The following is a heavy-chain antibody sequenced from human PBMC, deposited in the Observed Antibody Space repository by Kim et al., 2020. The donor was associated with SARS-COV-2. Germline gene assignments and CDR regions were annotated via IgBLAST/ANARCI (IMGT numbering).Heavy chain of an antibody. V-gene: IGHV3-30*04. CDR3: ARVGAGTMFVGN. J-gene: IGHJ1*01. Sequence: GGSLRLSCAASGFTFGSYAMHWVRQGPGKGLEWVAVITYDGSNKYYADSVKGRFTISRDNSKNTLYLQMNSLRAEDTAVYYCARVGAGTMFVGNWCQGT. CDR2: ITYDGSNK. D-gene: IGHD3-10*02. CDR1: GFTFGSYA.